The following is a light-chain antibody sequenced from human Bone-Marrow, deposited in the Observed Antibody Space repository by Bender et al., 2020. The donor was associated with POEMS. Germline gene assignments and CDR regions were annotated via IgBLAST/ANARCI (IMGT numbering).Light chain of an antibody. CDR1: TSDVGGYNL. CDR3: SSYTSSSTLYV. J-gene: IGLJ1*01. V-gene: IGLV2-14*02. Sequence: QSALTQPASVSGSPGQSITISCTGTTSDVGGYNLVSWYQHHPGKAPKFIIYEGSERPSGVSNRFSGSKSGNTASLTISGLQTEDEADYYCSSYTSSSTLYVFGTGTKVTVL. CDR2: EGS.